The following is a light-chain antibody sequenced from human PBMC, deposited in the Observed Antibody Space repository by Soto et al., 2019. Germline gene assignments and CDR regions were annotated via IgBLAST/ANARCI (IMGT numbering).Light chain of an antibody. CDR2: EVS. Sequence: QSALTQPASVSGSPGQSITISCTGTSSDVGGYRYVSWYQQHPGRAPKLVIFEVSYRPSGVSNRFSGSKSGNTASLTISGLQAEDEADYYCSSYTSSSTPVVFGGGTKLTVL. CDR3: SSYTSSSTPVV. CDR1: SSDVGGYRY. V-gene: IGLV2-14*01. J-gene: IGLJ3*02.